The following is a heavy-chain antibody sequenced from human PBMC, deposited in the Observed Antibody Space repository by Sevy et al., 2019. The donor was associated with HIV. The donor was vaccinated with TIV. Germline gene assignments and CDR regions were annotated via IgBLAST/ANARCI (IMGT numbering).Heavy chain of an antibody. CDR3: ARAPPANYYDSSGYLDY. CDR2: IIPIFGTA. D-gene: IGHD3-22*01. J-gene: IGHJ4*02. Sequence: ASVKVSCKASGGTFSSYAISWVRQAPGQGLEWMGGIIPIFGTANYAQKFQGRVTITADKSTSTAYMELSSLRSEDTAVYYCARAPPANYYDSSGYLDYWGQGPLVTVSS. V-gene: IGHV1-69*06. CDR1: GGTFSSYA.